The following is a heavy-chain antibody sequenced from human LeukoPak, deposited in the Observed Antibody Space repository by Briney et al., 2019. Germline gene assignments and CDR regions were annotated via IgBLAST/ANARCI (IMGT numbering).Heavy chain of an antibody. CDR3: ARQEAPYYDFWSGYSNWFDP. V-gene: IGHV1-8*02. Sequence: SVKVSCKASGGTFSSYAISWVRQATGQGLEWMGWMNPNSGNTGYAQKFQGRVTMTRNTSISTAYMELSSLRSEDTAVYYCARQEAPYYDFWSGYSNWFDPWGQGTLVTVSS. J-gene: IGHJ5*02. CDR1: GGTFSSYA. D-gene: IGHD3-3*01. CDR2: MNPNSGNT.